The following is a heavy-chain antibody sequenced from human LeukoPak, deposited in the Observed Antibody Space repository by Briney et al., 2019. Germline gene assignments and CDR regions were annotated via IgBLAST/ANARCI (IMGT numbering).Heavy chain of an antibody. D-gene: IGHD3-3*01. J-gene: IGHJ6*02. CDR2: INPSGGST. CDR1: GYTFTSYY. CDR3: ARDLSGYRYYYGMDV. V-gene: IGHV1-46*01. Sequence: ASVKVSCKASGYTFTSYYMHWVRQAPGQGLEWMGIINPSGGSTSYAQKFQGRVTMTRDTSTSTVYMELSSLRSEDTAVYYCARDLSGYRYYYGMDVWGQGTTVTVSS.